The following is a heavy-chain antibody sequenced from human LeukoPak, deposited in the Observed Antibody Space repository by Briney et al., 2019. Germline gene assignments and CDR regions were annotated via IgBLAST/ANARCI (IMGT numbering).Heavy chain of an antibody. CDR1: GYTFTGYY. CDR3: ARSDGSGSYPY. J-gene: IGHJ4*02. CDR2: INPNTGGT. Sequence: ASVKVSCKASGYTFTGYYMQWVRQAPGQGLEWMGWINPNTGGTNYAQKFLGRVTMTRDTSISTAYMELSRLRSDDTAGFYCARSDGSGSYPYWGQGTLVTVSS. D-gene: IGHD3-10*01. V-gene: IGHV1-2*02.